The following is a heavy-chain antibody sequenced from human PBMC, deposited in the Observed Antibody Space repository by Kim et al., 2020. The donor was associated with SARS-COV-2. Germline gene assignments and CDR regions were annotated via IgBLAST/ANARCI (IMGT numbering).Heavy chain of an antibody. J-gene: IGHJ4*02. CDR3: ARDLLPSDYYDILTGNAYFDY. CDR1: GFTFSSYS. CDR2: ISSSSSYI. V-gene: IGHV3-21*01. D-gene: IGHD3-9*01. Sequence: GGSLRLSCAASGFTFSSYSMNWVRQAPGKGLEWVSSISSSSSYIYYADSVKGRFTISRDNAKNSLYLQMNSLRAEDTAVYYCARDLLPSDYYDILTGNAYFDYWGQGTLVTVSS.